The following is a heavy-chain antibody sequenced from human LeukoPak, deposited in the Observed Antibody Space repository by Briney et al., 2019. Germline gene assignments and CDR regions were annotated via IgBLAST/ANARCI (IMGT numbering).Heavy chain of an antibody. D-gene: IGHD1-20*01. Sequence: GASVKVSCKLIGISFTDYFIHWVRQAPGQGLEWMGWISPDTGGTNYAQKFQGRVTMTGDTTISTAYMELSGLRYDDTAVYFCATRALTGDFWGQGTRVTVSS. CDR2: ISPDTGGT. CDR3: ATRALTGDF. J-gene: IGHJ4*02. V-gene: IGHV1-2*02. CDR1: GISFTDYF.